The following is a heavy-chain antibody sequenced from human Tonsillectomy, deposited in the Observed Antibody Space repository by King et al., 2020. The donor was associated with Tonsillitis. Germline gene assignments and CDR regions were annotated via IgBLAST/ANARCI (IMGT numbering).Heavy chain of an antibody. Sequence: QLQESGPGLVKPSQTLSLTCTVSGGSISGGAFYWSWILQHPGKGLELIGSIYVSWNTYYNPALKSRLTISVDTSKNQFSLKLSSVTAADTAVYYCGGYEGGVFDPWGQGTLVTVSS. J-gene: IGHJ5*02. V-gene: IGHV4-31*03. CDR3: GGYEGGVFDP. CDR1: GGSISGGAFY. CDR2: IYVSWNT. D-gene: IGHD2-15*01.